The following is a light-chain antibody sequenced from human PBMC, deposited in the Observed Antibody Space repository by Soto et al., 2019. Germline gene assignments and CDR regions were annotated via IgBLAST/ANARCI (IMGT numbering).Light chain of an antibody. J-gene: IGLJ2*01. CDR3: SSYTSSSTLVV. Sequence: QSVLTQPASVSGSPGQSITISCTGTSSDVGGYNYVSWYQQHPGKAPKLMIYEVSNWPSGVSNRFSGSKSGNTASLTISGLQAEDEAGYYCSSYTSSSTLVVFGGGTKLTVL. V-gene: IGLV2-14*01. CDR2: EVS. CDR1: SSDVGGYNY.